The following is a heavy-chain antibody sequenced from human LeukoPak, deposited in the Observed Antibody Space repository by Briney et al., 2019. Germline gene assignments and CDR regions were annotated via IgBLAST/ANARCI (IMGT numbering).Heavy chain of an antibody. CDR3: ASGVYDSSGYYGAFDI. D-gene: IGHD3-22*01. Sequence: SVKVSCKASGGTFSSYAISWVRQAPGPGLEWMGGIIPIFGTANYAQKFQGRVTITADESTSAAYMELSSLRSEDTAVYYCASGVYDSSGYYGAFDIWGQGTMVTVSS. J-gene: IGHJ3*02. CDR1: GGTFSSYA. V-gene: IGHV1-69*13. CDR2: IIPIFGTA.